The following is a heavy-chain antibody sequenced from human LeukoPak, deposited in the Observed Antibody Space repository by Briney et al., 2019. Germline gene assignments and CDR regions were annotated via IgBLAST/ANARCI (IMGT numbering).Heavy chain of an antibody. D-gene: IGHD5-24*01. CDR1: GFTFSVAA. CDR2: IGASGEST. Sequence: GGSLRLSCAASGFTFSVAAMTWVRQAPGKGLEWVSLIGASGESTYYADSVKGRFTISRDNSKNTLSLQMNSLRVEDTAMYFCAKDIQLSAWGLGTMVTVSS. J-gene: IGHJ3*01. V-gene: IGHV3-23*01. CDR3: AKDIQLSA.